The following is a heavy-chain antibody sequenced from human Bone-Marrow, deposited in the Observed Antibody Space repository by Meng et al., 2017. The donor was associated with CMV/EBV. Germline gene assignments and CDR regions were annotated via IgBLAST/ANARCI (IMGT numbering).Heavy chain of an antibody. CDR1: GGSVSSGSYY. Sequence: SETLSLPRTVSGGSVSSGSYYWSWIRQPPGKGLEWIGYIYYSGSTNYNPSLKSRVTISVDTSKNQFSLKLSSVTAADTAVYYCAREVTTAGTGWFDPWGQGTLVTFSS. CDR2: IYYSGST. J-gene: IGHJ5*02. D-gene: IGHD1-14*01. CDR3: AREVTTAGTGWFDP. V-gene: IGHV4-61*01.